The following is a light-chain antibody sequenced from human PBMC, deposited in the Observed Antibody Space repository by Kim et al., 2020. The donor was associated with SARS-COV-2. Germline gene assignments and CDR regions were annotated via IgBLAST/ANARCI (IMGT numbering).Light chain of an antibody. V-gene: IGKV1-39*01. CDR3: QQSHSFPALS. J-gene: IGKJ4*02. CDR1: NY. CDR2: ASS. Sequence: NYLSWCQQQPGKAPKLLISASSSLQDGVPSRFSGGGSGTQFTLTISSLQPEDFATYYCQQSHSFPALSFGGGTKVEIK.